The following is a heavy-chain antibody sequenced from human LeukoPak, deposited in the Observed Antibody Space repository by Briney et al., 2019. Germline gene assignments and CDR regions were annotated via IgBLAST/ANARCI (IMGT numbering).Heavy chain of an antibody. CDR2: LNPNSDNT. J-gene: IGHJ6*02. D-gene: IGHD3-10*01. CDR3: ATVTPTMAQYYYYYYGMDV. Sequence: GASVKVSCKTSGYTFTTYDINWVRQATGQGLEWMGWLNPNSDNTASAQSFQGRVTMTEDTSTDTAYMELSSLRSEDTAVYYCATVTPTMAQYYYYYYGMDVWGQGTTVTVSS. CDR1: GYTFTTYD. V-gene: IGHV1-8*01.